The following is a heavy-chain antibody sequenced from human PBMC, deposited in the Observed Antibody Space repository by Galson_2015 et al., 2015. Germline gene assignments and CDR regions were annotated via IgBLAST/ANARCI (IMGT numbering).Heavy chain of an antibody. Sequence: TLSLTCTVSGGSVSSGSYYLHWIRQPPGKGLEGIGYIYYSGSTKYNPSLKSRVTISGDTSKNQFSLKLSSVTAADTAVYYCARGPLLNRFDPWGQGILVTVSS. D-gene: IGHD2/OR15-2a*01. J-gene: IGHJ5*02. CDR2: IYYSGST. CDR3: ARGPLLNRFDP. V-gene: IGHV4-61*01. CDR1: GGSVSSGSYY.